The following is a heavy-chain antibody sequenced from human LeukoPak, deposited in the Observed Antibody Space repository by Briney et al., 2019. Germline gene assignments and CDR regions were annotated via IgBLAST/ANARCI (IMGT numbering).Heavy chain of an antibody. D-gene: IGHD3-10*01. CDR1: GFTFSSYG. V-gene: IGHV3-30*02. CDR3: TRDPSGSGPDFDF. J-gene: IGHJ4*02. CDR2: IRYDGSNK. Sequence: PGGSLRLSCAASGFTFSSYGMHWVRQAPGKGLEWVAFIRYDGSNKYYADSAKGRFTISRDNSKNTLHLQMSSLRAEDTAIYYCTRDPSGSGPDFDFWGQGTLVIVSS.